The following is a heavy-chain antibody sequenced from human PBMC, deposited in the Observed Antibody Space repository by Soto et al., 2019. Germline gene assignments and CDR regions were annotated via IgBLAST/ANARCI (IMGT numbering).Heavy chain of an antibody. Sequence: QVQLVQSGAEVKKPGASVKVSCKASGYTFTDYYLHWVRQAPGQGLECMGWINPNNGDTNYAQKFQGMVTMTRDTSISTAYMEVSRLRSDDTAVYYCARSVSFITPRPDYWGQGTLVTVSS. J-gene: IGHJ4*02. D-gene: IGHD6-6*01. V-gene: IGHV1-2*02. CDR3: ARSVSFITPRPDY. CDR2: INPNNGDT. CDR1: GYTFTDYY.